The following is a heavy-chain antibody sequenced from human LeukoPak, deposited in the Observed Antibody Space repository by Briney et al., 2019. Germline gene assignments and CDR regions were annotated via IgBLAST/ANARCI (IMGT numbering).Heavy chain of an antibody. CDR3: ARDGYGGYSFDY. D-gene: IGHD4-23*01. CDR2: INPSGGST. Sequence: ASVKVSCKASVYTFTSYYMHWVRQAPGQGLEWMGIINPSGGSTSYAQKFQGRVTMTRDTSTSTVYMELSSLRSEDTAVYYCARDGYGGYSFDYWGQGTLVTVSS. V-gene: IGHV1-46*01. CDR1: VYTFTSYY. J-gene: IGHJ4*02.